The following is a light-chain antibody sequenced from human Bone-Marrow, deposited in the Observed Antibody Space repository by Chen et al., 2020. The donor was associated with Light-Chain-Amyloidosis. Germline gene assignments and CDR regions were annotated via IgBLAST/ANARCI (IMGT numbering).Light chain of an antibody. V-gene: IGLV1-44*01. CDR1: ISNIGSNS. CDR3: VAWDDSLNGPM. Sequence: QSVLTQPPSASGTPGHRVTISCSGGISNIGSNSVNWHQQLPGTAPRLLIYNNDRRPSGVPDRFSGSKSGTSASLAIIGLQSEDEADYYCVAWDDSLNGPMFGGGTKLTVL. J-gene: IGLJ3*02. CDR2: NND.